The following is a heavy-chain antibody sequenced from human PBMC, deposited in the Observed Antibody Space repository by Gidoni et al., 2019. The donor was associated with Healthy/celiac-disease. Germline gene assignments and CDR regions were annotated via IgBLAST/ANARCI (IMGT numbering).Heavy chain of an antibody. D-gene: IGHD6-13*01. J-gene: IGHJ4*02. CDR3: AREGPGYSSSWYEGPFGY. Sequence: TISRDNSKNTLYLQMNSLRAEDTAVYYCAREGPGYSSSWYEGPFGYWGQGTLVTVSS. V-gene: IGHV3-30*14.